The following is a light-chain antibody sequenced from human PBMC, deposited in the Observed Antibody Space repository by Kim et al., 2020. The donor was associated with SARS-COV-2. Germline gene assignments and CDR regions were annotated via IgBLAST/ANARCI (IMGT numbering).Light chain of an antibody. Sequence: SYELTQPLSVSVALGQTARITCGGNNIGSKNVHWYQQKPGQAPVLVIYRDSNRPSGIPERFSGSNSGNTDTLTISRAQAGDEADYYCQVWDSSTGVFGGGTQLTVL. CDR3: QVWDSSTGV. CDR2: RDS. CDR1: NIGSKN. J-gene: IGLJ3*02. V-gene: IGLV3-9*01.